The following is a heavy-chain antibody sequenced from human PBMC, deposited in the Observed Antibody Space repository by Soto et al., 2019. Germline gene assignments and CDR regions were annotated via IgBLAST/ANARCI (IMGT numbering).Heavy chain of an antibody. CDR2: SIPVFGTA. J-gene: IGHJ4*02. CDR3: AIPLPKQQLVRAAFDH. V-gene: IGHV1-69*01. CDR1: GGTFRNYA. D-gene: IGHD6-13*01. Sequence: QVQLVQSGAEVKKPGSSVKLSCKTSGGTFRNYAINWVRQAPRQGLEWMGGSIPVFGTANYAQTFQGRFTITADESTSTAYMELSSLRSEDTAVYYCAIPLPKQQLVRAAFDHWGQGTLVTVAS.